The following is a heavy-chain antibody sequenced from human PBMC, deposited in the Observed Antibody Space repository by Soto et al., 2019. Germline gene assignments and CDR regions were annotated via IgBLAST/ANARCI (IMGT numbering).Heavy chain of an antibody. CDR3: ARVDHSGGYSFDY. CDR2: TRKRENGYTT. CDR1: GFTFSDHY. Sequence: EVQLVESGGGLVQPGESLRLSCAASGFTFSDHYMDWVRQGPGKGLEWVGRTRKRENGYTTEYAASVKGRFTISRDDSKNSLYLQMNSLKTEDTAVYYCARVDHSGGYSFDYWGQGTLVTVS. V-gene: IGHV3-72*01. D-gene: IGHD3-22*01. J-gene: IGHJ4*02.